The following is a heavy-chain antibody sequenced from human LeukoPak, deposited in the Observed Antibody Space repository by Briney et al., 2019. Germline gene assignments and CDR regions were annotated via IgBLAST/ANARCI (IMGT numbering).Heavy chain of an antibody. Sequence: GGSLRLSCAASGFTFSSYAMSWVRQAPGKGLEWVSIINNSGGSTYYADSVKGRFTISRDLSKNTLYLQMNSLRAEDTALYYCARKYSGTNPFDYWGQGTLVTVSS. V-gene: IGHV3-23*01. CDR1: GFTFSSYA. CDR2: INNSGGST. J-gene: IGHJ4*02. D-gene: IGHD1-26*01. CDR3: ARKYSGTNPFDY.